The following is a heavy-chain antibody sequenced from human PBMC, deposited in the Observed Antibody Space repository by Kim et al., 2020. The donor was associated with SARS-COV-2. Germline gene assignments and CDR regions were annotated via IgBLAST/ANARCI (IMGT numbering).Heavy chain of an antibody. CDR1: GYTFTSYY. D-gene: IGHD3-22*01. J-gene: IGHJ4*02. CDR3: ARDLPGPYYYDSSGADY. CDR2: INPSGGST. Sequence: ASVKVSCKASGYTFTSYYMHWVRQAPGQGLEWMGIINPSGGSTSYAQKFQGRVTMTRDTSTSTVYMELISLRSEDTAVYYCARDLPGPYYYDSSGADYWGQGTLVTVSS. V-gene: IGHV1-46*01.